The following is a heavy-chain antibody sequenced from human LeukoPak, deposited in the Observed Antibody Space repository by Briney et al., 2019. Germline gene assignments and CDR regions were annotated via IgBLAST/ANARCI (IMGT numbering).Heavy chain of an antibody. V-gene: IGHV1-8*03. Sequence: ASVKVSCKASGYTFTSYDINWVRQATGQGLEWMGWMNPNSGNTGYAQKFQGRVTITRNTSISTAYMELSSLRSEGTAVYYCATYRPTVTTYYFDYWGQGTLVTVSS. CDR1: GYTFTSYD. CDR3: ATYRPTVTTYYFDY. CDR2: MNPNSGNT. D-gene: IGHD4-17*01. J-gene: IGHJ4*02.